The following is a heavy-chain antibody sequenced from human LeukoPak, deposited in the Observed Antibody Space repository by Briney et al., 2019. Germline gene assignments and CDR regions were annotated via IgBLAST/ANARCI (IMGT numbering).Heavy chain of an antibody. CDR1: GYTFTSHS. J-gene: IGHJ6*02. CDR2: ISADNGNT. CDR3: AREVDCSTTSCYALAYYGMEV. V-gene: IGHV1-18*01. Sequence: GASVKVSCKASGYTFTSHSISWVRQAPGQGLEWMGWISADNGNTKYAQKLQGRVTVTTDTSTSTAYMELRSLGTDDTAIYYCAREVDCSTTSCYALAYYGMEVWGQGTTVTVSS. D-gene: IGHD2-2*01.